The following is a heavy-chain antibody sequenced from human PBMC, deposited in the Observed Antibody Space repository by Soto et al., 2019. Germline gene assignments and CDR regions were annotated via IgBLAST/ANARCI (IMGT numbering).Heavy chain of an antibody. V-gene: IGHV1-69*01. CDR3: ATAAYDSSGYFYRNYFDY. D-gene: IGHD3-22*01. J-gene: IGHJ4*02. Sequence: QVQLVQSGAEVKKPGSSVKVSCKASGGTFSSYAISWVRQAPGQGLAWMGGIIPIFGTANYAQKFQGRVTITADESTSTAYRVLSSLRAEDTSVYYCATAAYDSSGYFYRNYFDYWGQGSVGTVSS. CDR2: IIPIFGTA. CDR1: GGTFSSYA.